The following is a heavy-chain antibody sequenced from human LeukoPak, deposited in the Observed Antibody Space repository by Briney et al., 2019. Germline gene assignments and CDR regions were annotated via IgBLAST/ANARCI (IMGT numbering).Heavy chain of an antibody. D-gene: IGHD3-10*01. V-gene: IGHV3-30*18. CDR1: GFTFSSYG. CDR2: ISYDGSNK. CDR3: AKAGYYGSGSYLDY. J-gene: IGHJ4*02. Sequence: GGSLRLSCAASGFTFSSYGMHWVSQAPGKGLEWVAAISYDGSNKYYADSVKGRFTISRDNSKNTQYLQMNSLRAEDTAVYYCAKAGYYGSGSYLDYWGLGTLVTVSS.